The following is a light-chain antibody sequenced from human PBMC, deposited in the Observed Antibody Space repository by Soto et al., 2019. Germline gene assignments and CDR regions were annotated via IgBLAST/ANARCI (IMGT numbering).Light chain of an antibody. CDR1: TSDIGHYNY. Sequence: QSALTQPASVSGSPGQSVTISCTATTSDIGHYNYVSWYQQHPAKAPKLVIYEVSNRPLGVSSRYSGSKSGNTASLTISGLQAEDEADYYCSSYRSTITVFGGGTKVTVL. V-gene: IGLV2-14*01. J-gene: IGLJ3*02. CDR3: SSYRSTITV. CDR2: EVS.